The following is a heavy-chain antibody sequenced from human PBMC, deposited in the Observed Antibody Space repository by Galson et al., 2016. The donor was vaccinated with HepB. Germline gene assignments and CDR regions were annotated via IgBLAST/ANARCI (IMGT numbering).Heavy chain of an antibody. CDR1: GFAFNYFA. V-gene: IGHV3-23*01. J-gene: IGHJ6*02. D-gene: IGHD3-10*01. CDR3: AKGGTYYYGSGKPYYGMDV. CDR2: IGGSGSGT. Sequence: SLRLSCATSGFAFNYFAMSWVRQAPGKGLEWVSAIGGSGSGTYYADSVKGRFTISRDNSKNTLYLQMNSLRAEDTAVYYCAKGGTYYYGSGKPYYGMDVWGQGTTVTVSS.